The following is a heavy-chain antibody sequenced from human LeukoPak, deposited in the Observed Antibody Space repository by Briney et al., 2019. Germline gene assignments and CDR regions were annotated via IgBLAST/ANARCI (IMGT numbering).Heavy chain of an antibody. CDR3: ARSGNLAVAGNWFDP. Sequence: SETLSLTCTVSGGSISSSSYYWGWIRQPPGKGLEWIGSIYYSGSTYYNPSLKSRVTISVDTSKNQFSLKLSSVTAADTAVYYCARSGNLAVAGNWFDPWGQGTLVTVSS. CDR1: GGSISSSSYY. V-gene: IGHV4-39*07. CDR2: IYYSGST. D-gene: IGHD6-19*01. J-gene: IGHJ5*02.